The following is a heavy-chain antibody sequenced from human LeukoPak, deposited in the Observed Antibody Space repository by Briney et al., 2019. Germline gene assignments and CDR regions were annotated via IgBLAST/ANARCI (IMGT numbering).Heavy chain of an antibody. CDR2: LNPNSGDT. D-gene: IGHD5-18*01. V-gene: IGHV1-2*02. Sequence: ASVKVSCKASGYTFTAYYIHWVRQAPGQGLEWMGWLNPNSGDTDYAQKFQVRVTTTRDTSISTAYLEVITLRSDDTAVYYCARDLSLGGYNYGNDAFDIWAKGQWSPSLQ. CDR3: ARDLSLGGYNYGNDAFDI. CDR1: GYTFTAYY. J-gene: IGHJ3*02.